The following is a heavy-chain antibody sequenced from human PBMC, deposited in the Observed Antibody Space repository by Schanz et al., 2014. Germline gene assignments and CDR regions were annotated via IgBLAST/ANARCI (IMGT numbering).Heavy chain of an antibody. CDR3: AKDMNREATAPES. CDR1: GLTFTNYA. D-gene: IGHD5-12*01. Sequence: EVQLLESGGGLVHPGGSLRLSCAASGLTFTNYAMTWVRQAPGKGLEWVSAISGSGDTTHNADSVKGRFTISRDNSKNTVYLHMNSLRDEDTAVYYCAKDMNREATAPESWGQGTLVVVSS. J-gene: IGHJ5*02. CDR2: ISGSGDTT. V-gene: IGHV3-23*01.